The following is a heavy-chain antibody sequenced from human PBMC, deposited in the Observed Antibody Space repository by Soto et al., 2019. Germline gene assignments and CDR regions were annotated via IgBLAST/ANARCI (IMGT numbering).Heavy chain of an antibody. D-gene: IGHD1-26*01. CDR2: IWYDGTQK. CDR3: ARWSFLDY. CDR1: GFTFNTYS. Sequence: QVQLEESGGGVVQPGRSLRLSCEASGFTFNTYSMHWVRQPPGKGLEWLAAIWYDGTQKYYADSVKGRFSISRDTSKTTLYLEMTSLRVEDTAVYYCARWSFLDYWGQGTRVTVS. J-gene: IGHJ4*02. V-gene: IGHV3-33*01.